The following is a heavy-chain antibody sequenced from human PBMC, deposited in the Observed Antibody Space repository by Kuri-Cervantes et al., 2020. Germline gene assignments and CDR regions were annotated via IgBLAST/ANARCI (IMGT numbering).Heavy chain of an antibody. CDR3: ARGGVSRCSSTSCYRGLYYYGMDV. Sequence: ESLKISCTVSGGSISSYYWSWIRQPPGKGLEWIGYIYYSGSTNYNPSLKSRVTISVDTSKNQFSLKLSSVTAADTAVYYCARGGVSRCSSTSCYRGLYYYGMDVWGQGTTVTVSS. J-gene: IGHJ6*02. CDR2: IYYSGST. CDR1: GGSISSYY. V-gene: IGHV4-59*12. D-gene: IGHD2-2*02.